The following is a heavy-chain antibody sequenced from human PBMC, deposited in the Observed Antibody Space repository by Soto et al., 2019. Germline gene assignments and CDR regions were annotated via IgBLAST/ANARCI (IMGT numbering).Heavy chain of an antibody. CDR3: ARGRYGDY. Sequence: QVHLVQSGAEVKKPGASGKVSCKGSGYGFTTYGITWVRQAPGQGLEWLACISAHNGNTNYAQKLQGRVTVTRDTSTSTAYMELRSLRSDDTAVYYCARGRYGDYWGQGALVTVSS. V-gene: IGHV1-18*01. CDR2: ISAHNGNT. J-gene: IGHJ4*02. D-gene: IGHD1-1*01. CDR1: GYGFTTYG.